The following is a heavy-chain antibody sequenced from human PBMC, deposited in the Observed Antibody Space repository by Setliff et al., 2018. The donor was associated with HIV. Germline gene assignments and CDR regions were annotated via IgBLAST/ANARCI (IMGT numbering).Heavy chain of an antibody. CDR2: INPKSGGT. V-gene: IGHV1-2*02. CDR3: ARISTYYYDSSGYFRADYYYYYMDV. CDR1: GGTFSSYA. Sequence: ASVKVSCKASGGTFSSYAISWVRQAPGQGLEWMGWINPKSGGTNYAQKFQGRVTMTRDTSISTAYMELRSLRSDDTAVYYCARISTYYYDSSGYFRADYYYYYMDVWGKGTTVTVSS. D-gene: IGHD3-22*01. J-gene: IGHJ6*03.